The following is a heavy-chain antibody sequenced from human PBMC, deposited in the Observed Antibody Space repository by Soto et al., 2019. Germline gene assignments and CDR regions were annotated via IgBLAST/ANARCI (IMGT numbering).Heavy chain of an antibody. Sequence: GGSLRLSCAASGFTFSSYEMNWDRQAPGKGLEWVSAISGSGGSTYYADSVKGRFTISRDNSKNTLYLQMNSLRAEDTAVYYCAKSLGYCSSTSCYLPNWFDPWGQGTLVTVSS. V-gene: IGHV3-23*01. CDR2: ISGSGGST. D-gene: IGHD2-2*01. CDR3: AKSLGYCSSTSCYLPNWFDP. CDR1: GFTFSSYE. J-gene: IGHJ5*02.